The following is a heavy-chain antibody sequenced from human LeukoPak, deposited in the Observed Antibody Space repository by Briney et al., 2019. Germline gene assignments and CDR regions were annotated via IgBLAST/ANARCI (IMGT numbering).Heavy chain of an antibody. Sequence: ASVKVSCKASGYRFTGYYIHWVRQAPGQGLEWMGIINPSGGSTSYAQKFQGRVTMTRDMSTSTVYMELSSLRSEDTAVYYCAPGVTTLDYWGQGTLVTVSS. V-gene: IGHV1-46*01. D-gene: IGHD4-17*01. J-gene: IGHJ4*02. CDR1: GYRFTGYY. CDR3: APGVTTLDY. CDR2: INPSGGST.